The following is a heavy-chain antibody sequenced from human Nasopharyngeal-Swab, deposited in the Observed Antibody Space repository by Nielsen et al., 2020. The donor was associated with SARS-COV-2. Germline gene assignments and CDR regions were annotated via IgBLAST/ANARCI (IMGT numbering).Heavy chain of an antibody. CDR3: ARARITMIVVVDAFDI. CDR1: GGSISSGGHY. V-gene: IGHV4-31*03. Sequence: SETLFLTCTVSGGSISSGGHYWSWIRQHPGKGLEWIGYIYYSGSTYYNPSLKSRVTISVDTSKNQFSLKLSSVTAADTAVYYCARARITMIVVVDAFDIWGQGTMVPSPQ. CDR2: IYYSGST. J-gene: IGHJ3*02. D-gene: IGHD3-22*01.